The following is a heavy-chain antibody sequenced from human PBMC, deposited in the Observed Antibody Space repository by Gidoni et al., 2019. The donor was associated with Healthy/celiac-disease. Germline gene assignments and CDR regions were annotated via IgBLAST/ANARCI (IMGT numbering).Heavy chain of an antibody. V-gene: IGHV3-21*01. CDR1: GFTFSSYS. Sequence: EVQLVESGGGLVKPGGSLRLSCAASGFTFSSYSLNWVRQATGKGLEWVSSISRSSSYIYYADSVKGRFTISRDNAKNSLYLQRNSLRAEDTAVYYCARASDYGDYDWFDPWGQGTLVTVSS. CDR3: ARASDYGDYDWFDP. D-gene: IGHD4-17*01. J-gene: IGHJ5*02. CDR2: ISRSSSYI.